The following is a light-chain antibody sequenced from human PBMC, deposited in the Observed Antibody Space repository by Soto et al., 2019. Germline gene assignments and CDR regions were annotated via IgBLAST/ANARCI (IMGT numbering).Light chain of an antibody. CDR1: QSLDSNS. J-gene: IGKJ1*01. V-gene: IGKV3D-15*01. CDR2: NAY. Sequence: EIVLTQSPGTLSVSPGERATLSCRASQSLDSNSLAWYQQKPGQAPRLLIYNAYNRASGIPARFSGSGSGTDFNLTITSLQSEDFAVYYCQQYYHWPRTFGQGTKVDIK. CDR3: QQYYHWPRT.